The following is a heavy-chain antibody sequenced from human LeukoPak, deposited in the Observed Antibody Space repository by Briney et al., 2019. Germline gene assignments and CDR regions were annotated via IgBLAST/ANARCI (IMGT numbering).Heavy chain of an antibody. CDR3: ASMHPPDSYSSGWYPLGGFQH. D-gene: IGHD6-19*01. Sequence: GGSLRLSCAASGFTFSSYAMSWVRQAPGKGLEWVSSISCSGGSTYYADSVKGQFTISRDNSKNTLYLQMNSLRAEDTAVYYCASMHPPDSYSSGWYPLGGFQHWGQGTLVTVSS. CDR1: GFTFSSYA. CDR2: ISCSGGST. J-gene: IGHJ1*01. V-gene: IGHV3-23*01.